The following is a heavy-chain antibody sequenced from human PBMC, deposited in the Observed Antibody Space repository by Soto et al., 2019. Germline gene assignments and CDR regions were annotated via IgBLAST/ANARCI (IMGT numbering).Heavy chain of an antibody. CDR3: ARNSVALSSNYGMDV. D-gene: IGHD6-13*01. Sequence: XDSLKVSWKCSGNSFTSYWISLVLQMPGKGLEWMGRIDPSDSYTNHSPSFQGHVTISADKSISTAYLQWSSLKASDTAMYYCARNSVALSSNYGMDVCGQRTTVTVSS. CDR2: IDPSDSYT. CDR1: GNSFTSYW. V-gene: IGHV5-10-1*01. J-gene: IGHJ6*02.